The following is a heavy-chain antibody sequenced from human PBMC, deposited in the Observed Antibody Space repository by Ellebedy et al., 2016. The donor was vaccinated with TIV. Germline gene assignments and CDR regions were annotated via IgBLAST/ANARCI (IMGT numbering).Heavy chain of an antibody. D-gene: IGHD3-10*01. CDR2: INHSGST. Sequence: SETLSLTXAVYGGSFSGYYWSWIRQPPGKGLEWIGEINHSGSTNYNPSLKSRVTISVDTSKNQFSLKLSSVTAADTAVYYCARATLLHVLFTYYYGSGPHGMDVWGQGTTVTVSS. CDR1: GGSFSGYY. CDR3: ARATLLHVLFTYYYGSGPHGMDV. J-gene: IGHJ6*02. V-gene: IGHV4-34*01.